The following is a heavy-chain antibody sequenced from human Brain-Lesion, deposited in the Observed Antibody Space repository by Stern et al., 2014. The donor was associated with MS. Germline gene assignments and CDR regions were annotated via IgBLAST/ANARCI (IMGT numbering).Heavy chain of an antibody. D-gene: IGHD5-24*01. CDR2: VSFSGST. V-gene: IGHV4-31*03. CDR1: GVSISSGGYY. Sequence: QLQLQESGSGLLKPSQTLSLSCTVSGVSISSGGYYWSWIRQLPGKGLEXIGYVSFSGSTSYNPSVTSRVSISVDTSKNQFSLNLRSVTAADTAVYYCANGGDEYNPIDYWGQGTLVIVST. J-gene: IGHJ4*02. CDR3: ANGGDEYNPIDY.